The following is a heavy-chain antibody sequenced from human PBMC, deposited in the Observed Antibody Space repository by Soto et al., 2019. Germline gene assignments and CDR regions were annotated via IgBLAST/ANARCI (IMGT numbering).Heavy chain of an antibody. V-gene: IGHV3-53*04. J-gene: IGHJ6*02. Sequence: GGSLRLSCAASGFTVSSNYMSWVRQAPGKGLEWVSVIYSGGSTYYADSVKGRFTISRHNSKNTLYLQMNSLRAEDTAVYYCARDDGDSSGYYYYGMGVWGQGTTV. CDR2: IYSGGST. CDR1: GFTVSSNY. CDR3: ARDDGDSSGYYYYGMGV. D-gene: IGHD3-22*01.